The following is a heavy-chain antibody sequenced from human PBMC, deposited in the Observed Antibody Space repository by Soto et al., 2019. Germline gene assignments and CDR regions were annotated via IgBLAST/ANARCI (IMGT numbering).Heavy chain of an antibody. CDR2: ISGSSGST. V-gene: IGHV3-23*01. D-gene: IGHD4-17*01. Sequence: GGSLRLSCAASGFTFSSYDLSWVRQAPGKGLEWVSSISGSSGSTYYADSVKGRFIISRDNSKNTLYLQMNSLRAEDTAVYYCAKHYGDYLGFDYWGQGTLVTVSS. J-gene: IGHJ4*02. CDR1: GFTFSSYD. CDR3: AKHYGDYLGFDY.